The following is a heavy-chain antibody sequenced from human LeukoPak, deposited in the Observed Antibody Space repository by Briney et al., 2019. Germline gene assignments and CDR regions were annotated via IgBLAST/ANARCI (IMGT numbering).Heavy chain of an antibody. CDR3: ARVKERTKPTIPDYFQH. CDR1: GYTFTGYY. Sequence: ASVKVSCKASGYTFTGYYMHWVRQAPGQGLEWMGWINPDSGGTNYGKNFQGRVTMTRDTSISIVYMEMNRLRSDDTAVYYCARVKERTKPTIPDYFQHWGQGTLVTVSS. D-gene: IGHD1-14*01. J-gene: IGHJ1*01. CDR2: INPDSGGT. V-gene: IGHV1-2*02.